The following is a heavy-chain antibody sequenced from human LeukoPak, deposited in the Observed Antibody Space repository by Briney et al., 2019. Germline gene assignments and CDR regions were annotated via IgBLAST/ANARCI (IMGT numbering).Heavy chain of an antibody. Sequence: GGSLRLSCAASGFTFSDYYMSWVRQAPGKGLEWVSYISSSGSTIYYAGSVKGRFTISRDNAKNSLYLQMNSLRAEDTAVYYCASVDTAMVGDYWGQGTLVTVSS. CDR1: GFTFSDYY. CDR2: ISSSGSTI. CDR3: ASVDTAMVGDY. J-gene: IGHJ4*02. D-gene: IGHD5-18*01. V-gene: IGHV3-11*01.